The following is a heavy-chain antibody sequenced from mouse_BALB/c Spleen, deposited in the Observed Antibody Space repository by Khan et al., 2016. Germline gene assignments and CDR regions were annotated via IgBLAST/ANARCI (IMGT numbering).Heavy chain of an antibody. CDR1: GYSITSDYA. CDR2: INYSGDT. V-gene: IGHV3-2*02. J-gene: IGHJ3*01. Sequence: EVQLQESGPGLVKPSQSLSLTCTVTGYSITSDYAWNWIRQFPGNKLEWMGYINYSGDTHYNPSLKSRISITRDTSKNHFFLHLTSVTAEDTARYYCAREDDAGFSYGGQGTLVTVSA. CDR3: AREDDAGFSY.